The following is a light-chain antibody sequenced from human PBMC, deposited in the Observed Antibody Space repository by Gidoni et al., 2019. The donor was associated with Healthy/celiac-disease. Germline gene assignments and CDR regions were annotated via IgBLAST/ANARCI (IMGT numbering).Light chain of an antibody. Sequence: DIQMTQSPSSLSASVGDRVTITCRASQSISSYLNWYQQKPGKAPKLLIYAASSLQSGVPSRFSGSGSGTDFTLTISRLQPEDFATYYCQQGYITLRTFGQGTKVEIK. CDR2: AAS. CDR3: QQGYITLRT. CDR1: QSISSY. J-gene: IGKJ1*01. V-gene: IGKV1-39*01.